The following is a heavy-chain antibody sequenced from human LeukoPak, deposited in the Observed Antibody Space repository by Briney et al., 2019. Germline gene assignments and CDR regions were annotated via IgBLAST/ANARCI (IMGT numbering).Heavy chain of an antibody. CDR1: GYTFTSYG. CDR3: ARDAALRAWYGSSWLDY. V-gene: IGHV1-18*01. Sequence: ASVKVSCKASGYTFTSYGISWVRQAPGQGLEWMGWISAYNGNTNYAQKLQGRVTMTTDTSTSTAYMELRSLRSDDTAVYYCARDAALRAWYGSSWLDYWGQGTLVTVSS. CDR2: ISAYNGNT. J-gene: IGHJ4*02. D-gene: IGHD6-13*01.